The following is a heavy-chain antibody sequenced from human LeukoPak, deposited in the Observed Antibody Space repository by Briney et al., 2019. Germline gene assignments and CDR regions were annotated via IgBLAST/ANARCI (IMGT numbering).Heavy chain of an antibody. Sequence: SVKVSCKASGGTFSSYTIGWVRQAPGQGLEWMGRIIPILGIANYAQKFQGRVTITADKSTSTAYMELSSLRSEDTAVYYCARGVLPYDSSGYSFGYWGQGTLVTVSS. CDR1: GGTFSSYT. CDR3: ARGVLPYDSSGYSFGY. V-gene: IGHV1-69*02. CDR2: IIPILGIA. J-gene: IGHJ4*02. D-gene: IGHD3-22*01.